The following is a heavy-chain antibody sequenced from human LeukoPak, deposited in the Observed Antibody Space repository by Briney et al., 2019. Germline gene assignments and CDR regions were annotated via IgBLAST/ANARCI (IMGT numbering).Heavy chain of an antibody. D-gene: IGHD3-16*02. Sequence: PGGPLRLSCVASGFTFSSSGMHWVRQAPGRGPEWVAFIQYNETKTYYADSVKGRFTISRDTSKNTLYLQMNSLRADDTAVYYCAKGAFVRLGELSPYWGQGTLVTVSS. CDR3: AKGAFVRLGELSPY. J-gene: IGHJ4*02. V-gene: IGHV3-30*02. CDR2: IQYNETKT. CDR1: GFTFSSSG.